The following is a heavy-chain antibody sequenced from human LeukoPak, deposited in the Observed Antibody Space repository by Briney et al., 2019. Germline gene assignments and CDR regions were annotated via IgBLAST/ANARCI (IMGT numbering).Heavy chain of an antibody. CDR3: AAEGGYSSGWYNYYYGMDV. Sequence: GASVRVSCKASGFTFTSSAMQWVRPARGQRLEWIGWIVVGSGNTNYAQKFQERVTITRDMSTSTAYMELSSLRSEDTAVYYCAAEGGYSSGWYNYYYGMDVWGQETTVTVSS. V-gene: IGHV1-58*02. J-gene: IGHJ6*02. CDR1: GFTFTSSA. CDR2: IVVGSGNT. D-gene: IGHD6-19*01.